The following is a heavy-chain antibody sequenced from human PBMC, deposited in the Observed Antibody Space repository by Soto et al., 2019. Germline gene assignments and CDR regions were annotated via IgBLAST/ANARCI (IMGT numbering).Heavy chain of an antibody. CDR2: INSDGSST. D-gene: IGHD3-9*01. J-gene: IGHJ6*02. V-gene: IGHV3-74*01. CDR3: ARDSVSYFDWLLSYYGMDV. Sequence: PGGSLRPSCAASGFTFSSYWMHWVRQAPGKGLVWVSRINSDGSSTSYADSVKGRFTISRDNAKNTLYLQMNSLRAEDTAVYYCARDSVSYFDWLLSYYGMDVWGQGTTVTVSS. CDR1: GFTFSSYW.